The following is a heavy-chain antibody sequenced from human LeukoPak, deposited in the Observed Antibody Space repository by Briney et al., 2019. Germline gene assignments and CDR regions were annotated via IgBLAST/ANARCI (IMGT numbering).Heavy chain of an antibody. D-gene: IGHD3-10*01. J-gene: IGHJ4*02. V-gene: IGHV4-31*03. CDR2: ISYSGST. CDR3: AFGELFFSS. Sequence: PSETLSLTCTVSGGSISSGGYYWTWIRQHPGKGLEWIGYISYSGSTYYNPSLKSRVTISVDTSKNQFSLRLISVTAADTAVYHCAFGELFFSSWGQGSLVTVSS. CDR1: GGSISSGGYY.